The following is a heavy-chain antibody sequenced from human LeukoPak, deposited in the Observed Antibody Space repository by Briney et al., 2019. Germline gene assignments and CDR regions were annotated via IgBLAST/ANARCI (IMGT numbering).Heavy chain of an antibody. Sequence: GESLKITCKVSGYSFTSYWISWVRQMPGKGLEWMGIIYPGDSDTRYSPSFQGQVTISADKSISTAYLQWSSLKASDTAMYYCASTYPTSKYYYDSSGYYPLNYWGQGTLVTVSS. CDR2: IYPGDSDT. V-gene: IGHV5-51*01. CDR1: GYSFTSYW. D-gene: IGHD3-22*01. CDR3: ASTYPTSKYYYDSSGYYPLNY. J-gene: IGHJ4*02.